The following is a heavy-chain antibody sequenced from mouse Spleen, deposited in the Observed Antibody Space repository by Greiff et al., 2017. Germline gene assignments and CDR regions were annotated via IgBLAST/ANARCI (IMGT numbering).Heavy chain of an antibody. D-gene: IGHD2-1*01. CDR3: ARLVLYGNYEAY. Sequence: EVQLQQSGPELVKPGASVKISCKASGYTFTDYYMNWVKQSHGKSLEWIGDINPNNGGTSYNQKFKGKATLTVDKSSSTAYMELRSLTSEDSAVYYCARLVLYGNYEAYWGQGTLVTVSA. V-gene: IGHV1-26*01. J-gene: IGHJ3*01. CDR2: INPNNGGT. CDR1: GYTFTDYY.